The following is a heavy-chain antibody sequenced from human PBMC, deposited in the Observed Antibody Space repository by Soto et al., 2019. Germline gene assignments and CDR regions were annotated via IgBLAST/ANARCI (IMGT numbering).Heavy chain of an antibody. J-gene: IGHJ6*02. CDR3: AKWYDSSGYADYDYYYYGMDV. D-gene: IGHD3-22*01. CDR2: ISYDGSNK. V-gene: IGHV3-30*18. Sequence: GGSLRLSCAASGFTFSSYGMHWVRQAPGKGLEWVAVISYDGSNKYYADSVKGRFTISRDNSKNTVYLQMNSLRAEDTAVYYCAKWYDSSGYADYDYYYYGMDVWGQGTTVTVSS. CDR1: GFTFSSYG.